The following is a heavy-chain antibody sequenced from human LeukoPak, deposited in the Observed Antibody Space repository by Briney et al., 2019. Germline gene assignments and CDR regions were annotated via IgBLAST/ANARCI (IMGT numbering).Heavy chain of an antibody. V-gene: IGHV3-21*01. Sequence: TGGSLRLSCAASGFTFTDYAMNWVRQAPGKGLEWVSSISSSSSYIHYADSVKGRFTISRDNAKNSLYLQMNSLRAEDTAVYYCARTMVRGVMEAFDIWGQGTMVTVSS. D-gene: IGHD3-10*01. CDR3: ARTMVRGVMEAFDI. CDR2: ISSSSSYI. CDR1: GFTFTDYA. J-gene: IGHJ3*02.